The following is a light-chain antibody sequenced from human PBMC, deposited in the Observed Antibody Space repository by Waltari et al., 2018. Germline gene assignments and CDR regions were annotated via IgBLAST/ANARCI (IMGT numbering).Light chain of an antibody. CDR1: PGLRST. J-gene: IGKJ1*01. CDR2: ATP. V-gene: IGKV3D-15*01. Sequence: SRRARPGLRSTFAWCPQKPAPPPRLLIYATPTRATGIPARFSGSGSGTDFSLTISSLQPEDFPTYYCQQYDSWPWTFGQGTRVE. CDR3: QQYDSWPWT.